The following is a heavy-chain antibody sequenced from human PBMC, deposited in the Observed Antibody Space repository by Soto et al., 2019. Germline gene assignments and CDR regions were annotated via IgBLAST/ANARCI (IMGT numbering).Heavy chain of an antibody. Sequence: EVQVGQSGAVVKKPGESLKISCKTSGFTFSTSAIGWVRQMPGKGLEWMGIINPADSEATYSPSFQGQVTFSADKSISTAYLHWSSLKASDTAVYYCAPYYNYWNTWGQGTLVTVSS. V-gene: IGHV5-51*01. D-gene: IGHD3-3*01. CDR3: APYYNYWNT. J-gene: IGHJ4*02. CDR2: INPADSEA. CDR1: GFTFSTSA.